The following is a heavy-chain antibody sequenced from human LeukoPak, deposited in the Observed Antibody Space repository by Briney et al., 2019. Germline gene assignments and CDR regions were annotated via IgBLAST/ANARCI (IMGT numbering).Heavy chain of an antibody. CDR3: ARGRFLYYYDSSGPGVVPFDI. J-gene: IGHJ3*02. V-gene: IGHV1-8*01. Sequence: GASVKVSCKASGYTFTSYDINWVRQATGQGLEWMGWMNPNSGNTGYAQKFQGRVTMTRNTSISTAYMELSSLRSEDTAVYYCARGRFLYYYDSSGPGVVPFDIWGQGTMVTVSS. CDR2: MNPNSGNT. D-gene: IGHD3-22*01. CDR1: GYTFTSYD.